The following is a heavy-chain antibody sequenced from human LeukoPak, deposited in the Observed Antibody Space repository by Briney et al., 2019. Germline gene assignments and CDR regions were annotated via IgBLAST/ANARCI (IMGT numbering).Heavy chain of an antibody. V-gene: IGHV3-30*02. J-gene: IGHJ4*02. CDR2: IRYDGSNK. CDR1: GFTFSSYG. CDR3: AKGGKFLQYFDY. Sequence: GGSLRLSCAASGFTFSSYGMHWVRQAPGKGLEWVAFIRYDGSNKYYADSVKGRFTISRDNSKNTLYLQMNSLRADDTAVYYCAKGGKFLQYFDYWGQGTLVTVSS. D-gene: IGHD1-26*01.